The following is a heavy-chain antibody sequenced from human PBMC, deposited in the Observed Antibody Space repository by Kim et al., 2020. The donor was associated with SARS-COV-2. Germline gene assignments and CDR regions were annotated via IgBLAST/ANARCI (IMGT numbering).Heavy chain of an antibody. J-gene: IGHJ4*03. CDR3: ARHGPWLPGSLGYF. Sequence: SETLSLTCTVSGGSISSSAYSWGWIRQPPVKGLEWIGTIQYSGTTYYMPSLESRVTISVDRSQNQFSLRLNYVTAADTAINYCARHGPWLPGSLGYF. CDR1: GGSISSSAYS. D-gene: IGHD3-10*01. CDR2: IQYSGTT. V-gene: IGHV4-39*01.